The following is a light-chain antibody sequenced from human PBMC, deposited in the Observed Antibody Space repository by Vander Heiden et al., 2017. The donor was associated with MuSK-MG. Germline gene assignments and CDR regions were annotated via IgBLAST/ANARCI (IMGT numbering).Light chain of an antibody. V-gene: IGKV1-33*01. CDR2: DAS. J-gene: IGKJ4*01. CDR1: QDISNY. Sequence: DIQMTQSPSSLSASVGDRVTITCQASQDISNYLNWYQQKPGKAPKLLIYDASNLETGVPSRFTRSRSGTDFTFTISSLHPEDIATYYCQQYDNLPLTFGGETKVEI. CDR3: QQYDNLPLT.